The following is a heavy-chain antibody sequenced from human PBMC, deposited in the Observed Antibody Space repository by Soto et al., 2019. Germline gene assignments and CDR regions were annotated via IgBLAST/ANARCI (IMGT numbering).Heavy chain of an antibody. CDR2: ISVSGGST. V-gene: IGHV3-23*01. D-gene: IGHD3-16*01. CDR3: ASNTRYDPPDY. CDR1: GFTFSSYA. Sequence: EVQLLESGGGLVQPGGSLRLSCAASGFTFSSYAMSWVRQAPGKGLAWVSGISVSGGSTYYADSVKGRFTIPRDNSKNTRYLQMNSLRAEDTAVYYCASNTRYDPPDYWGQGTLVTVSS. J-gene: IGHJ4*02.